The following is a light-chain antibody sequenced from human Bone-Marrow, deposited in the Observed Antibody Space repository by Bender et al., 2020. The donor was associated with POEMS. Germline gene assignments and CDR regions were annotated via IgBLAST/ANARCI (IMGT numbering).Light chain of an antibody. V-gene: IGLV2-23*01. Sequence: QSALTQPASVSGSPGQSITISCTGTSSDVGSYNLVSWYRQYPGKDPKLMIYKGNQPPSVVSPRFSGSKSGNTASLTISGLQAEDEADYYCCSYAGSSTWVFGGGTKLTVL. CDR1: SSDVGSYNL. CDR3: CSYAGSSTWV. CDR2: KGN. J-gene: IGLJ3*02.